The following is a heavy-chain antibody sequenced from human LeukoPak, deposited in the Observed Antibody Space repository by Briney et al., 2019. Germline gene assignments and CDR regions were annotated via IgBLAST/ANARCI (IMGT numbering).Heavy chain of an antibody. CDR1: GGSISSSSYY. V-gene: IGHV4-39*01. Sequence: PSETLSLTCTVSGGSISSSSYYWGWIRQPPGKGLEWIGSIYYSGSTYYNPSLKSRVTISVDTSKNQLSLKLSSVTAADTAVYYCARHDIAVAALDYWGQGTLVTVSS. CDR3: ARHDIAVAALDY. CDR2: IYYSGST. D-gene: IGHD6-19*01. J-gene: IGHJ4*02.